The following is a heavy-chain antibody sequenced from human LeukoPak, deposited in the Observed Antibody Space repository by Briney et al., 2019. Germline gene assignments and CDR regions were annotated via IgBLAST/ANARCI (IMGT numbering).Heavy chain of an antibody. V-gene: IGHV5-51*01. D-gene: IGHD2-2*01. CDR3: ARHLLPAAANSPFDY. CDR2: IYPGDSET. CDR1: GYGFTYYW. Sequence: GESLKISCKGSGYGFTYYWIGWVRQLPGRGLEWMGSIYPGDSETRYSPSLQGQVTISADKSVSTAYLQWSSLKASDTAMYYCARHLLPAAANSPFDYWGQGTLVTVSS. J-gene: IGHJ4*02.